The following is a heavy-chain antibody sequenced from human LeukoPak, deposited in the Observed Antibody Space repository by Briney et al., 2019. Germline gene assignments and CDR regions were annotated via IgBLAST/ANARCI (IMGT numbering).Heavy chain of an antibody. D-gene: IGHD6-13*01. CDR2: VRGNGRAT. CDR1: GFTFTSYA. CDR3: AKGAAFRSLVHLGY. V-gene: IGHV3-23*01. Sequence: GGSLRLSCAASGFTFTSYAMTWVRQPPGRGLEWVSSVRGNGRATFYADSVKGRFTISRDNSKSTLYLQMTSLTVDDTAVYYCAKGAAFRSLVHLGYWGQGTLVTVSS. J-gene: IGHJ4*02.